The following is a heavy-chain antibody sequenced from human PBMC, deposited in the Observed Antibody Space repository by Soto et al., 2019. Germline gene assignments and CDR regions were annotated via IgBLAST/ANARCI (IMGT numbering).Heavy chain of an antibody. V-gene: IGHV4-59*08. CDR2: IYHTGDT. CDR1: SGPSRSHN. D-gene: IGHD3-10*01. CDR3: VRQGIGDLHGLVDV. Sequence: QVQLQQSGPGLVKPSETLSLTCTVSSGPSRSHNWGWIRQPPGGGLEWSGYIYHTGDTSYNPSLSSRVTISADTSTNHISLTLRSVTAADTAVYYCVRQGIGDLHGLVDVWGQGTRVSVSS. J-gene: IGHJ6*02.